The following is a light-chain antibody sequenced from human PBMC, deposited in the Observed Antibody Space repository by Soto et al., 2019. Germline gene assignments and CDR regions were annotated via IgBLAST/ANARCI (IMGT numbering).Light chain of an antibody. CDR2: DAS. CDR3: QQRHMWPIT. CDR1: QSVYIY. V-gene: IGKV3-11*01. J-gene: IGKJ5*01. Sequence: EIVMTQSPATLSVSPGERATLSCRASQSVYIYLAWYQQKPGQSPRLLIYDASNRATGIPARFSGSGSGTDFTLTISSLEPEDSAVYYCQQRHMWPITFGQGTRLEI.